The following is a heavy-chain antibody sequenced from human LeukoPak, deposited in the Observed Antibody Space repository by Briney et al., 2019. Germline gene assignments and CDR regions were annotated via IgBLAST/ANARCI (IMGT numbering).Heavy chain of an antibody. D-gene: IGHD6-13*01. V-gene: IGHV3-23*01. J-gene: IGHJ4*02. CDR1: GFTFSNYA. Sequence: GGSLRLSCAASGFTFSNYAMNWVRQAPWKGLEWVSAISGSGSSTFYADSVRGRFTVSRDNSKNTLYLQMNSLRPEDTAFYYCARGIAAAGTQGTIDYWGQGTLVTVSS. CDR3: ARGIAAAGTQGTIDY. CDR2: ISGSGSST.